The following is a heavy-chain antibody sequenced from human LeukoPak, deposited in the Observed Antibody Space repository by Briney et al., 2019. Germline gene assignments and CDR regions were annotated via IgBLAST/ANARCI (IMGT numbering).Heavy chain of an antibody. V-gene: IGHV3-23*01. D-gene: IGHD1-26*01. CDR3: AKDYRYSGSYPSGDY. J-gene: IGHJ4*02. CDR2: ISGSGGST. Sequence: GGSLRLSCAASGFTFSSYAMSWVRQAPGKGLEWVSAISGSGGSTYYADSVKGRFTISRDNSKNTLYLQMNSLRAEDTAVYYCAKDYRYSGSYPSGDYWGQGTLVTVSS. CDR1: GFTFSSYA.